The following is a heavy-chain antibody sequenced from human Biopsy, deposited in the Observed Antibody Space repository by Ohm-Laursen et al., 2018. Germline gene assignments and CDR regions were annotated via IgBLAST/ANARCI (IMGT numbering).Heavy chain of an antibody. CDR1: GESFNGYY. Sequence: SETLSLTCAVYGESFNGYYWSWIRQTPGKGLEWIGEINHSGSTNYNPSVKSRVTMSVDTSKNQFSLKLNSVTAADTAVYFCARDSRGGHLNTTLITGKNLDSWGQGILVTVSS. D-gene: IGHD3-16*01. V-gene: IGHV4-34*01. CDR2: INHSGST. J-gene: IGHJ4*02. CDR3: ARDSRGGHLNTTLITGKNLDS.